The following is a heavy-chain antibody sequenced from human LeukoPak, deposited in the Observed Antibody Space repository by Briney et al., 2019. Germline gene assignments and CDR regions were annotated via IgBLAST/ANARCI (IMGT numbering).Heavy chain of an antibody. J-gene: IGHJ4*02. V-gene: IGHV1-8*01. D-gene: IGHD3-10*01. Sequence: ASVKVSCKASGYTFASYDINWVRQATGQGLEWMGWMNPNSGNTGYAQKFQGRVTMTRHTSLSTAYMELGSLGSEDTAVYYRARGLLVGGSGSEHYYWGQGTLVTVSS. CDR3: ARGLLVGGSGSEHYY. CDR2: MNPNSGNT. CDR1: GYTFASYD.